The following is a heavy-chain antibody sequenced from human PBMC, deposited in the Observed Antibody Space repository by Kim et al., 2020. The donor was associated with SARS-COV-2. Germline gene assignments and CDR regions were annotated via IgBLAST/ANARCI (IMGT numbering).Heavy chain of an antibody. CDR3: ARDYRMVRGGYMDV. J-gene: IGHJ6*03. CDR1: GGSFSGYY. V-gene: IGHV4-34*01. D-gene: IGHD3-10*01. Sequence: SETLSLTCAVYGGSFSGYYWSWIRQPPGKGLEWIGEINHSGSTNYNPSLKSRVTISVDTSKNQFSLKLSSVTAADTAVYYCARDYRMVRGGYMDVWGKGTTVTVSS. CDR2: INHSGST.